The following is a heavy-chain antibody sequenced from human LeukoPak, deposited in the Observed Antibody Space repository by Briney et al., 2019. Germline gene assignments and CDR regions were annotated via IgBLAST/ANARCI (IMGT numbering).Heavy chain of an antibody. J-gene: IGHJ5*02. V-gene: IGHV1-18*01. CDR1: GYTFTSYG. Sequence: GSVKVSCKASGYTFTSYGISWVRQAPGQGLEWMGWISAYNGNTNYAQKLQGRVTMTTDTSTSTAYMELRSLRSDDTAVYYCARGRSITIFGVVDNWFDPWGQGTLVTVSS. CDR3: ARGRSITIFGVVDNWFDP. D-gene: IGHD3-3*01. CDR2: ISAYNGNT.